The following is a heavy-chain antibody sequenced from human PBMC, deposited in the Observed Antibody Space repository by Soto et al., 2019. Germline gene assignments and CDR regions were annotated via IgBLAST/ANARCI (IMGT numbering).Heavy chain of an antibody. J-gene: IGHJ4*02. CDR3: AKPLSANIALDY. D-gene: IGHD5-12*01. Sequence: GGSLRLSCAASGITFSSYGMHWVRQAPGKGLEWVAVISYDGSNKYYAVSVKGRFTISRDNSKNTLYLQMNSLRAEDTAVYYCAKPLSANIALDYWGQGTLVTVS. V-gene: IGHV3-30*18. CDR2: ISYDGSNK. CDR1: GITFSSYG.